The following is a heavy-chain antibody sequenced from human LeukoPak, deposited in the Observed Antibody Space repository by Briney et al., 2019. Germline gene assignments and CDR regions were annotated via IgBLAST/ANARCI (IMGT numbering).Heavy chain of an antibody. J-gene: IGHJ5*02. CDR1: GGSISSGGYY. CDR2: IYYSGST. V-gene: IGHV4-30-4*08. Sequence: SETLSLTCTVSGGSISSGGYYWRWIRQHPGKGLEWIGYIYYSGSTYYNPSLKSRVTISVDTSKNQFSLKLSSVTAADTAVYYCARAGQWELLRSNWFDPWGQGTLVTVSS. CDR3: ARAGQWELLRSNWFDP. D-gene: IGHD1-26*01.